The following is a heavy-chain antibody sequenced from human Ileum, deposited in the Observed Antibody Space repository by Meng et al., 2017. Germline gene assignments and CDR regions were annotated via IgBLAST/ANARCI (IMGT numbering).Heavy chain of an antibody. D-gene: IGHD3-9*01. Sequence: QVQLVQSGAAVKKSGPSVNWSCHASGYTFTRYAMHLVRQAPGQRLEWMGWINTGNGDAKYSQRFQGRVTITRDTSESTVYMELSSLRSEDTTVYYCARGHQNYDILTGSYWGQGTLVTVSS. V-gene: IGHV1-3*04. CDR3: ARGHQNYDILTGSY. J-gene: IGHJ4*02. CDR2: INTGNGDA. CDR1: GYTFTRYA.